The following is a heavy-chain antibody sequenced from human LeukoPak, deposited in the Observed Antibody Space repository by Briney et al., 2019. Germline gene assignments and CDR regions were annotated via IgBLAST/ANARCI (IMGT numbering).Heavy chain of an antibody. J-gene: IGHJ4*02. D-gene: IGHD3-9*01. CDR1: GGSISSYY. Sequence: SETLSLTCTVSGGSISSYYWSWIRQPPGKGLEWIGYIYYSGSTNYNPSLKSRVTISVDTSKNQFSLKLSSVTAADTAVYYCARAPYYDILTGYYFPPYYFDYWGQGTLVTVSS. CDR3: ARAPYYDILTGYYFPPYYFDY. CDR2: IYYSGST. V-gene: IGHV4-59*01.